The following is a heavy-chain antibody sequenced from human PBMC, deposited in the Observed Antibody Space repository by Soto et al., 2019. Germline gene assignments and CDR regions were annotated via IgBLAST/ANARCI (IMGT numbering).Heavy chain of an antibody. D-gene: IGHD1-1*01. CDR2: IYPSVSS. CDR1: GFAISRGYY. V-gene: IGHV4-38-2*02. CDR3: AREKVGTTFFDN. J-gene: IGHJ4*02. Sequence: XETLSLTCGVSGFAISRGYYWSWVRQPPVKGLEWIGSIYPSVSSYHNPSLATRLRLSIDTSKNQFTLNLTSVTAADTALYFCAREKVGTTFFDNWGQGIQVTVSS.